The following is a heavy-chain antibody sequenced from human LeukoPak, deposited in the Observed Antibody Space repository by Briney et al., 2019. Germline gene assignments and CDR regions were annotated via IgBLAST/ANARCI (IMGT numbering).Heavy chain of an antibody. V-gene: IGHV3-66*01. D-gene: IGHD3-22*01. Sequence: PGGSLRLSCAASEFSVGSNYMTWVRQAPGKGLEWVSLIYSGGSTYYADSVKGRFTISRDNAKNSLYLETNSLRAEDTAVYYCARDPYYYDSSGPKRGYFDYWGQGTLVTVSS. CDR1: EFSVGSNY. CDR3: ARDPYYYDSSGPKRGYFDY. CDR2: IYSGGST. J-gene: IGHJ4*02.